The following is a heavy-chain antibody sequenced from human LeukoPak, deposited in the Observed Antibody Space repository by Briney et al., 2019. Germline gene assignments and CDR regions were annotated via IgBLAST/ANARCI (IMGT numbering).Heavy chain of an antibody. CDR3: ARDIAAAGIDGGADY. D-gene: IGHD6-13*01. J-gene: IGHJ4*02. CDR1: GFIFSSYS. CDR2: ISSSSSYI. Sequence: GGSLRLSCAASGFIFSSYSMNWVRQAPGKGLEWVSSISSSSSYIYYADSVKGRFTIPRDNAKNSLYLQMNSLRAEDTAVYYCARDIAAAGIDGGADYWGQGTLVTVSS. V-gene: IGHV3-21*01.